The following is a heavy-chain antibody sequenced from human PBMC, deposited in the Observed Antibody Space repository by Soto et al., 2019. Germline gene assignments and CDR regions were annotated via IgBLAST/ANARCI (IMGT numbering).Heavy chain of an antibody. V-gene: IGHV4-31*03. Sequence: QVQLQESGPGLVKPSQTLSLTCTVSGGSISSGGYYWSWIRQHPGKGLEWIGYIYYSGSTYYNPSLKSRFTISVDTSKHRSSLKLSSVTAADTAVYYCARSPEATVTAFDYWGQGTLVTVSS. CDR3: ARSPEATVTAFDY. CDR1: GGSISSGGYY. J-gene: IGHJ4*02. CDR2: IYYSGST. D-gene: IGHD4-17*01.